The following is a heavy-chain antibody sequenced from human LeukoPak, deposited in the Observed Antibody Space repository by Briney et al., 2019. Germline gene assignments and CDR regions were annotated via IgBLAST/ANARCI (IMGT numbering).Heavy chain of an antibody. J-gene: IGHJ4*02. D-gene: IGHD2-2*01. Sequence: SETLSLTCTVSGGSISSSTYYWGWIRQPPGQGLEWIGSIYYSGYTYYNPSLRSRVTISIDTSKNQFSLKLSSVTAADTAVYYCATHYCSSTSCYTPNFDYWGQGTLVTVSS. CDR3: ATHYCSSTSCYTPNFDY. CDR2: IYYSGYT. CDR1: GGSISSSTYY. V-gene: IGHV4-39*01.